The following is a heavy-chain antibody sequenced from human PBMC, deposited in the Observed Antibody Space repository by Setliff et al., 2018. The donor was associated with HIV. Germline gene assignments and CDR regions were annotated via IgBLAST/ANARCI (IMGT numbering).Heavy chain of an antibody. CDR3: ARYFDWFSYGMDV. D-gene: IGHD3-9*01. Sequence: SETLSLTCTVSGGSISSSSYYWGWIRQPPGKGLEWIGSIYYSGSTHYNPSLKSRVTISVDTSKNQFSLKLSSVTAADTAVYYCARYFDWFSYGMDVWGQGTTVTV. J-gene: IGHJ6*02. V-gene: IGHV4-39*07. CDR1: GGSISSSSYY. CDR2: IYYSGST.